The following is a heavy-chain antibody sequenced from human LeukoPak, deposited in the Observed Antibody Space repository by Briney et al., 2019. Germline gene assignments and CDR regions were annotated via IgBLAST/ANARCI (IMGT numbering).Heavy chain of an antibody. D-gene: IGHD6-13*01. CDR3: ARDYEESSSSWS. J-gene: IGHJ5*02. Sequence: PSETLSLTCTVSGGSISSSSYYWGWIRQPPGKGLEWIGSIYYSGSTYYNPSLKSRVTISVDTSKNQFSLKLSSVTAADTAVYYCARDYEESSSSWSWGQGILVTVSS. V-gene: IGHV4-39*07. CDR2: IYYSGST. CDR1: GGSISSSSYY.